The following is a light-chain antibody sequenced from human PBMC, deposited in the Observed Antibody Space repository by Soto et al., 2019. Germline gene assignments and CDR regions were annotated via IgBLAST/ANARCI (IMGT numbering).Light chain of an antibody. J-gene: IGKJ1*01. CDR3: QQSYSTTWT. V-gene: IGKV1-5*03. Sequence: DIQMTQSPSTLSGAVGDRFTITCRASQTISSWLAWYQQKPGKAPKLLIYKASTLKSGVPSRFSGSGSGTEFTLTISSLQPEDFATYSCQQSYSTTWTFGQGTKVDIK. CDR1: QTISSW. CDR2: KAS.